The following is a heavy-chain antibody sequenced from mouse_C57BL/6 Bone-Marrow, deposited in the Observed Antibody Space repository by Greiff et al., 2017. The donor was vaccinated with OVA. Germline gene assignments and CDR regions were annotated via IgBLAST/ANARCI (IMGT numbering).Heavy chain of an antibody. CDR3: AIDMTTAESIAAGWYFDV. J-gene: IGHJ1*03. Sequence: QVQLKQPGAELVKPGASVKVSCKASGYTFTSYWMHWVKQRPGQGLEWIGRIHPSDSDTNYNQKFKGKATLTVDKSSSTAYMQLSSLTSEDSAVYYCAIDMTTAESIAAGWYFDVWGTGTTVTVSS. CDR1: GYTFTSYW. V-gene: IGHV1-74*01. D-gene: IGHD1-1*01. CDR2: IHPSDSDT.